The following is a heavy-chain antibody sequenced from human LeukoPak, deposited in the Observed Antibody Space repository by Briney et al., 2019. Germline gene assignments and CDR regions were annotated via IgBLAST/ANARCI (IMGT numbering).Heavy chain of an antibody. D-gene: IGHD6-6*01. V-gene: IGHV4-38-2*01. CDR2: IYHSGST. CDR1: GYSISSGYY. CDR3: ARRGIAARRGTSYYYYYYMDV. J-gene: IGHJ6*03. Sequence: PSETLSLTCAVSGYSISSGYYWGWIRQPPGKGLEWIGSIYHSGSTYYNPSLKSRVTISVYTSKNQFSLKLSSVTAADTAVYYCARRGIAARRGTSYYYYYYMDVWGKGTTVTVSS.